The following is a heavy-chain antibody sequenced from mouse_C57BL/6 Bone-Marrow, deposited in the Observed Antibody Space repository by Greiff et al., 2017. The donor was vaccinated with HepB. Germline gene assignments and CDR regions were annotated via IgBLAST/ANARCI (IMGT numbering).Heavy chain of an antibody. CDR1: GYAFTNYL. V-gene: IGHV1-54*01. Sequence: QVQLKESGAELVRPGTSVKVSCKASGYAFTNYLIEWVKQRPGQGLEWIGVINPGSGGTNYNEKFKGKATLTADKSSSTAYMQLSSLTSEDSAVYFCAGYAMDYWGQGTSVTVSS. J-gene: IGHJ4*01. CDR2: INPGSGGT. CDR3: AGYAMDY.